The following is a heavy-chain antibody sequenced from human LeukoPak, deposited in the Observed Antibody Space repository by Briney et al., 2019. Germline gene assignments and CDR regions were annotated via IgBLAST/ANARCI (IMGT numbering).Heavy chain of an antibody. Sequence: ASVKVSCKASGGTFSSYAISWVRQAPGQGLEWMGRIIPIFGIANYAQKFQGRVTITADKSTSTAYMEPSSLRSEDTAVYYCARDRGSSGYYPPAPKYGMDVWGQGTTVTVSS. D-gene: IGHD3-22*01. CDR2: IIPIFGIA. J-gene: IGHJ6*02. V-gene: IGHV1-69*04. CDR1: GGTFSSYA. CDR3: ARDRGSSGYYPPAPKYGMDV.